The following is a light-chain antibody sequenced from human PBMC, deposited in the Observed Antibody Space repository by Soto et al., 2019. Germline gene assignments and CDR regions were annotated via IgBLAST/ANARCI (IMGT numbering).Light chain of an antibody. CDR2: EVS. CDR3: SSYAGSKV. V-gene: IGLV2-8*02. CDR1: SSDVGGYNY. J-gene: IGLJ2*01. Sequence: QSALTQPPSGSRSPGQSVTISCTGTSSDVGGYNYVSWYQQHPGKAPKLMIYEVSKRPSGVPDRFSGSKSGNTASLTVSGLQAEDEADYYCSSYAGSKVFGGGTKLTIL.